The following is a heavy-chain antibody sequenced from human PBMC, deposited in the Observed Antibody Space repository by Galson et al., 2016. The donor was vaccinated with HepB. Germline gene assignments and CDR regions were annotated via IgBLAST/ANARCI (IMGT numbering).Heavy chain of an antibody. D-gene: IGHD3-16*01. CDR3: ARDKGIGGAFDV. J-gene: IGHJ3*01. CDR2: IGNSDISI. Sequence: SLRLSCAASGFSFSDHYMTWIRQAPGKGLEWISYIGNSDISIFYANSVEGRFTISRDNAKNSLYLQMNSLTVDDTAVYYCARDKGIGGAFDVWGQGTVVTVSS. CDR1: GFSFSDHY. V-gene: IGHV3-11*01.